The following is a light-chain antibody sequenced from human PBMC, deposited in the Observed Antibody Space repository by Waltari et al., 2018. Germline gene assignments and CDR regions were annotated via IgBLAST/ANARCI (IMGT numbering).Light chain of an antibody. CDR1: SSDVGGYNY. Sequence: QSALTQPASVSGSPGQSITTSCPGTSSDVGGYNYVSWYQQHPGKAPKLMIYDVSNPPSGVSNRFSGSKSGNTASLTISGLQAEDEADDYCSSYTSSSTLVFGGGTKLTVL. V-gene: IGLV2-14*03. CDR3: SSYTSSSTLV. CDR2: DVS. J-gene: IGLJ2*01.